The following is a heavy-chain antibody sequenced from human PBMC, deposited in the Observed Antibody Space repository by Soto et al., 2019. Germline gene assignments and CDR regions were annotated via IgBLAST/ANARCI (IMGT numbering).Heavy chain of an antibody. Sequence: GSLRLSCAASGFTFSSYWMHWVRQAPGKGLVWVSRINSDGSSTSYADSVKGRFTISRDNAKNTLYLQMNSLRAEDTAVYYCARVKMVNQRYYYYGMDVWGQGTTVTVSS. D-gene: IGHD1-1*01. J-gene: IGHJ6*02. V-gene: IGHV3-74*01. CDR1: GFTFSSYW. CDR3: ARVKMVNQRYYYYGMDV. CDR2: INSDGSST.